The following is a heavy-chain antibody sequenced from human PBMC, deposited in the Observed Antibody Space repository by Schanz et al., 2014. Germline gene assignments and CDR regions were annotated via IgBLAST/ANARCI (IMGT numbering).Heavy chain of an antibody. CDR1: GGSISSATYY. Sequence: QVQLQESGPGLVKPSQTLSLTCTVSGGSISSATYYWSWVRQPAGKGLEWIGRIYSRGSSTYNPALKSRVTISLDTSKNQFSLNLSSATAADTAVYYCARDRGHGDLPGDIWGQGTLVTVSS. D-gene: IGHD4-17*01. CDR3: ARDRGHGDLPGDI. J-gene: IGHJ4*02. V-gene: IGHV4-61*02. CDR2: IYSRGSS.